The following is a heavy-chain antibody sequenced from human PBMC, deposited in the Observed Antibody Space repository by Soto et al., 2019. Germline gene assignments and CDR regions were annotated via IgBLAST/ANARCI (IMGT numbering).Heavy chain of an antibody. CDR3: ARDGVGATVVKYYYYYGMDV. Sequence: SVKVSCKASGGTFSSYAISWVRQAPGQGLEWMGGIIPIFGTANYAQKFQGRVTITADESTSTAYMELSSLRSEDTAVYYCARDGVGATVVKYYYYYGMDVWGQGTTVTVSS. CDR1: GGTFSSYA. V-gene: IGHV1-69*13. CDR2: IIPIFGTA. J-gene: IGHJ6*02. D-gene: IGHD1-26*01.